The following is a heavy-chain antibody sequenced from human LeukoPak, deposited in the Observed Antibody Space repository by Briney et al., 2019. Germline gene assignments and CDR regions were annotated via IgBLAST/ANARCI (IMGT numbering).Heavy chain of an antibody. J-gene: IGHJ4*02. V-gene: IGHV3-30*18. D-gene: IGHD5-24*01. Sequence: GGSPRLSCAASGFTFSRYGMHWVRQAPGKGLEWEAVISYDGSNKYYADSVKGRFTISRDNSKNTLYLQMNSLRAEDTAVYYCAKHKLEMATIPYYFDYWGQGTLVTVSS. CDR1: GFTFSRYG. CDR2: ISYDGSNK. CDR3: AKHKLEMATIPYYFDY.